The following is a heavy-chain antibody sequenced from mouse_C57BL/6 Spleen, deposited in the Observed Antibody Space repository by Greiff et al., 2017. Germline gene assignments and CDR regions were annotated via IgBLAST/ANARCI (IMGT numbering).Heavy chain of an antibody. CDR1: GFTFSDFY. D-gene: IGHD1-1*01. CDR2: RRNKANDYTT. Sequence: DVKLVESGGGLVQSGRSLRLSCATSGFTFSDFYMEWVRQAPGKGLEWIAARRNKANDYTTAYSASVKGRFIVSRDTYQSILYLQMNAQRAEDTAIYYCAIHSSSSWYFDVWGTGTTVTVSS. V-gene: IGHV7-1*01. CDR3: AIHSSSSWYFDV. J-gene: IGHJ1*03.